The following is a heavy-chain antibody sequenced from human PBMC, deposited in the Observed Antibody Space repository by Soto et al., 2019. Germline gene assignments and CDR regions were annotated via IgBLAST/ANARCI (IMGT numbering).Heavy chain of an antibody. J-gene: IGHJ4*02. V-gene: IGHV1-69*02. CDR2: IIPILGIA. Sequence: ASVKVSCKASGGTFSSYTISWVRQAPGQGLEWMGRIIPILGIANYAQKFQGRVTITADKSTSTAYMELSSLRSEDTAVYYCARASRDGYPWNYWGQGTLVTVSS. CDR1: GGTFSSYT. CDR3: ARASRDGYPWNY. D-gene: IGHD5-12*01.